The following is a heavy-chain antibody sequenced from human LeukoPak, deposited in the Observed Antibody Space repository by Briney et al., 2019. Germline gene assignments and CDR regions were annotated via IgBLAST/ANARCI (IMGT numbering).Heavy chain of an antibody. J-gene: IGHJ4*02. V-gene: IGHV3-21*06. Sequence: GGSLRLSCAASGFTFSTFSMHWVRQAPGRGLEWVSSINPQGTSTWNADSVRGRFTVSRDNVKNSLYLHMNSLSAEDTGMYYCTRDFTGESGYAGYWGQGTLVTVSS. CDR2: INPQGTST. D-gene: IGHD5-12*01. CDR3: TRDFTGESGYAGY. CDR1: GFTFSTFS.